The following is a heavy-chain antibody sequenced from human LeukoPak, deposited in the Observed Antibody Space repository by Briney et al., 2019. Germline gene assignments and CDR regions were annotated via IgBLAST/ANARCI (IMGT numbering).Heavy chain of an antibody. Sequence: GGSLRLSCAASGFTFSSYGMHWVRQAPGKGLEWVAVIWYDGSNKYYADSVKGRFTISRDNSKNTLYLQMNSLRAEDTAVYYCAKASGSGSYYLSTLDYWGQGTLVTVSS. CDR3: AKASGSGSYYLSTLDY. D-gene: IGHD3-10*01. CDR1: GFTFSSYG. CDR2: IWYDGSNK. J-gene: IGHJ4*02. V-gene: IGHV3-33*06.